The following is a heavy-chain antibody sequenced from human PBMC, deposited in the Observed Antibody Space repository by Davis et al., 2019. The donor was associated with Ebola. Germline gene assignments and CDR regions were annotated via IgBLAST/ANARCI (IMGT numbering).Heavy chain of an antibody. V-gene: IGHV3-20*04. CDR1: GLKFDDYG. D-gene: IGHD1-14*01. Sequence: GESLKISCSVSGLKFDDYGMSWVRQVPGKGLEWVSGIDSNGGDTGYAASVKGRFTISRDNARNSLFLQMYSLRVEDTALYYCARGGSGSHEPNGWGQGTLVTVSS. J-gene: IGHJ4*02. CDR3: ARGGSGSHEPNG. CDR2: IDSNGGDT.